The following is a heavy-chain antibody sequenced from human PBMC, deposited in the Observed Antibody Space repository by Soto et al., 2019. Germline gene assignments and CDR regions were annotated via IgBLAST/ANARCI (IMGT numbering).Heavy chain of an antibody. D-gene: IGHD1-26*01. Sequence: ASVKVSCKASGYTFTSYGISWVRQAPGQGLEWMGWISAYNGNTNYAQKLQGRVTMTTDTSTSTAYMELRSLRSGDTAVYYCGRSEGARTYYYGMDVWGQGTTVTVSS. CDR2: ISAYNGNT. V-gene: IGHV1-18*01. CDR3: GRSEGARTYYYGMDV. CDR1: GYTFTSYG. J-gene: IGHJ6*02.